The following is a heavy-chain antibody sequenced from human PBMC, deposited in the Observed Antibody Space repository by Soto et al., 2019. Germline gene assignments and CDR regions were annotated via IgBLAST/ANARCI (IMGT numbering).Heavy chain of an antibody. J-gene: IGHJ6*02. V-gene: IGHV4-4*02. CDR1: GDSITGDEW. Sequence: QVQLQESGPGLVQPSGTLSLTCAVSGDSITGDEWWSWVRQPPGKGLEWIGEIHHSGATNYNPSLKSRVTISIDQSKTQFSLKLNSVSAADTAMFYCATQGFYRMGVWGRGTTVTVSS. CDR3: ATQGFYRMGV. CDR2: IHHSGAT.